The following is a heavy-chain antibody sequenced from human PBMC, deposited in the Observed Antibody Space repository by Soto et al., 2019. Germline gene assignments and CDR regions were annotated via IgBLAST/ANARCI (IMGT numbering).Heavy chain of an antibody. CDR2: IWYDGSNK. CDR3: ARDQGPCSGGSCYPDY. Sequence: GGSLRLSCAASGFTFSSYGMHCVRQAQGKGLEWVAVIWYDGSNKYYADSVKGRFTISRDNSKNTLYLQMNSLRAEDTAVYYCARDQGPCSGGSCYPDYWGQGTLVTVSS. CDR1: GFTFSSYG. D-gene: IGHD2-15*01. J-gene: IGHJ4*02. V-gene: IGHV3-33*08.